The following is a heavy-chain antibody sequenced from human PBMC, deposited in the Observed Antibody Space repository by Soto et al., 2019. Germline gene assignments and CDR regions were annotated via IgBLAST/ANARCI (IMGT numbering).Heavy chain of an antibody. D-gene: IGHD2-2*02. J-gene: IGHJ6*02. Sequence: PGGSLRLSCVGSGFTFSNYKMNWVRQAPGQGLEWVSSISGSSTYIYYADSVRGRFTISRDNAKNSVHLQMSSLRDEDTAVYYCARDCSSTSCYTENYYYGMDVWGQGTTVTVSS. CDR2: ISGSSTYI. V-gene: IGHV3-21*01. CDR3: ARDCSSTSCYTENYYYGMDV. CDR1: GFTFSNYK.